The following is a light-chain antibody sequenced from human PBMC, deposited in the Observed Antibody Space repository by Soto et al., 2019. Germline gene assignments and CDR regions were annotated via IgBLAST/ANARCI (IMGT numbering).Light chain of an antibody. CDR2: GAS. CDR3: QQYGSSPPNT. J-gene: IGKJ2*01. Sequence: EIVLTQSPGTLSLSPGERATLSCRASQSVSSSYLAWYQQKPGQAPRVLIYGASSRATGIPDRFSGSGSGTDFTLTISRLEPEDFVVYYCQQYGSSPPNTFGQGTKLEIK. V-gene: IGKV3-20*01. CDR1: QSVSSSY.